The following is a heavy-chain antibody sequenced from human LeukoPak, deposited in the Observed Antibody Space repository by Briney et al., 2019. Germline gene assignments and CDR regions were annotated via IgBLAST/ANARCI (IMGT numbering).Heavy chain of an antibody. CDR3: ATDSSSYSLVYYFDF. V-gene: IGHV3-30*03. D-gene: IGHD5-18*01. Sequence: GGSLRLSCEASGFTFSSDGMHWVLQAPGKGPEWVAVISFDGSKKFYADSVKGRFTISRDTTKNTLYLQMNSLTTEDTAVYYCATDSSSYSLVYYFDFWGQGTLVTVSS. CDR2: ISFDGSKK. CDR1: GFTFSSDG. J-gene: IGHJ4*02.